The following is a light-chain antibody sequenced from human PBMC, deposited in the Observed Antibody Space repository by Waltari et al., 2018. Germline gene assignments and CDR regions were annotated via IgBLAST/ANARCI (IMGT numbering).Light chain of an antibody. Sequence: QAALTQPASVSGSPGQSITLSCPGPSSAVGRYNLVPWYQQHPGKAPQLMIYEGSKRPSGVSNRFSGSKSGNTASLTISGLQAEDEADYYCCSYAGSSTYVFGTGTKVTVL. V-gene: IGLV2-23*01. CDR1: SSAVGRYNL. CDR3: CSYAGSSTYV. CDR2: EGS. J-gene: IGLJ1*01.